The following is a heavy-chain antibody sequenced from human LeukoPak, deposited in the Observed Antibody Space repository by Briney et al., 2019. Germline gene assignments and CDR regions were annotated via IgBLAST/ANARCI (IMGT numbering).Heavy chain of an antibody. CDR2: INHSGST. Sequence: SETLSLTCAVYGGSFSGYYWSWIRQPPGKGLEWIGEINHSGSTNYNPSLKSRVTISVDTSKNQFSLKLSSVTAADTAVYYCARGIGERFGSSGIPSRYYYYYMDVWGKGTTVTVSS. D-gene: IGHD3-10*01. CDR1: GGSFSGYY. V-gene: IGHV4-34*01. CDR3: ARGIGERFGSSGIPSRYYYYYMDV. J-gene: IGHJ6*03.